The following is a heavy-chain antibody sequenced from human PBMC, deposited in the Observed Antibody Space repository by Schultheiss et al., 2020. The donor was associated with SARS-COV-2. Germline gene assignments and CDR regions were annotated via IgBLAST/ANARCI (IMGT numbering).Heavy chain of an antibody. J-gene: IGHJ6*03. CDR1: GFTVSSNY. D-gene: IGHD5/OR15-5a*01. Sequence: GGSLRLSCAASGFTVSSNYMSWVRQAPGKGLEWVSVIYSGGSTYYADSVKGRFTISRHNSKNTLYLQMNSLRAEDTAVYYCAESTGAYYYYYMDVWGKGTTVTVSS. CDR2: IYSGGST. V-gene: IGHV3-53*04. CDR3: AESTGAYYYYYMDV.